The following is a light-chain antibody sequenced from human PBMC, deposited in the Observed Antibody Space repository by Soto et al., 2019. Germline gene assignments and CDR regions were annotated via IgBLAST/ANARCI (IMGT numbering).Light chain of an antibody. CDR3: QQYHNWPPQYT. CDR2: GAS. Sequence: EIVMTQSPASLSVSPGDGATVSCRASQTVASNLAWYQQKPGQGPRLLIHGASTRAAGVPARFSGSGSGTDFTLTISSLQSEDFAVYYYQQYHNWPPQYTFGQGTKLQIK. J-gene: IGKJ2*01. CDR1: QTVASN. V-gene: IGKV3-15*01.